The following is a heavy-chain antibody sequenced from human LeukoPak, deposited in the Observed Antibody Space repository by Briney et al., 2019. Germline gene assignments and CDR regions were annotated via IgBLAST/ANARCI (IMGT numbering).Heavy chain of an antibody. D-gene: IGHD2/OR15-2a*01. CDR3: ARRRINRPGVLNWFDP. J-gene: IGHJ5*02. V-gene: IGHV1-8*01. CDR2: MNPNSGNT. CDR1: GYTFTSYD. Sequence: ASVKVFCKASGYTFTSYDINWVRQATGQGLEWMGWMNPNSGNTGYAQKFQGRVTMTRNTSISTAYMELSSLRSEDTAVYYCARRRINRPGVLNWFDPWGQGTLVTVSS.